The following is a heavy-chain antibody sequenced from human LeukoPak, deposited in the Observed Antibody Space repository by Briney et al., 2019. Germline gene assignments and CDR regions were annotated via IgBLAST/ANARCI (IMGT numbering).Heavy chain of an antibody. J-gene: IGHJ6*03. D-gene: IGHD4-17*01. CDR1: GGSFSGYY. V-gene: IGHV4-34*01. CDR3: ARDSLRGYYYYYMDV. Sequence: PSETLSLTCAVYGGSFSGYYWSWIRQPPGKGLEWIGEINHSGSTNYNPSLESRVTISVDTSKNQFSLKLSSVTAADTAVYYCARDSLRGYYYYYMDVWGKGTTVTVSS. CDR2: INHSGST.